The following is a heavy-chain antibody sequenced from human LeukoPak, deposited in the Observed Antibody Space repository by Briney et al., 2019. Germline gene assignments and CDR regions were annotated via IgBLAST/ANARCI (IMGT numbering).Heavy chain of an antibody. CDR2: IFYSGST. D-gene: IGHD3-9*01. CDR1: SGSISTSNYY. V-gene: IGHV4-39*07. J-gene: IGHJ5*02. CDR3: ARPTYYDILTGSANWFDP. Sequence: SETLSLTCTVSSGSISTSNYYWGWVRQPPGKALEWIGNIFYSGSTYYSPSLKSRVTISLDTSRNQFSLKLSSVTAADTAVYYCARPTYYDILTGSANWFDPWGQGTLVTVSS.